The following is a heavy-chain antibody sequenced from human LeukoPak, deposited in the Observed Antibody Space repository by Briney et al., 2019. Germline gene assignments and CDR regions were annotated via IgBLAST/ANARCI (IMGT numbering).Heavy chain of an antibody. CDR3: ARDNPYSSSPVGVSRSDAFDI. D-gene: IGHD6-6*01. CDR1: GGSISSYY. J-gene: IGHJ3*02. Sequence: SETLSLTCTVSGGSISSYYWSWIRQPAGKGLEWIGRIYTSGSTNYNPSLKSRVTMSVDTSKNQFSLKLSSVTAADTAVYYCARDNPYSSSPVGVSRSDAFDIWGQGTMVTVSS. CDR2: IYTSGST. V-gene: IGHV4-4*07.